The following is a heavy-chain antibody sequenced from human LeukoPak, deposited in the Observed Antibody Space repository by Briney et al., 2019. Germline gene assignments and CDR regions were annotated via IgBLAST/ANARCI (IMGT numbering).Heavy chain of an antibody. CDR3: AKSSPGGVASILDY. D-gene: IGHD3-16*01. CDR1: GFTFSNYA. CDR2: ISGSGGST. Sequence: GGSLRLSCAVSGFTFSNYAMSWVRQAPGRGLEWVSAISGSGGSTYYADSVKGLFTISRDNSKNTLYLQMNSLRAEDTAVYYCAKSSPGGVASILDYWGQGTLVTVSS. J-gene: IGHJ4*02. V-gene: IGHV3-23*01.